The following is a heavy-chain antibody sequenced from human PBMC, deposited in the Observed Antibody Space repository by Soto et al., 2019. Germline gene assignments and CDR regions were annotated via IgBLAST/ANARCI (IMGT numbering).Heavy chain of an antibody. CDR2: IYYSGST. J-gene: IGHJ6*02. Sequence: QVQLQESGPGLVKPSQTLSLTCTVSGGSISSGDYYWSWIRQPPGKGLEWIGYIYYSGSTYYNPSLKSRVTISVDTSKNQFSLKLSSVTAADTAVYYCARALRDEVPGYYYYGMDVWGQGTTVTVSS. CDR3: ARALRDEVPGYYYYGMDV. CDR1: GGSISSGDYY. V-gene: IGHV4-30-4*01.